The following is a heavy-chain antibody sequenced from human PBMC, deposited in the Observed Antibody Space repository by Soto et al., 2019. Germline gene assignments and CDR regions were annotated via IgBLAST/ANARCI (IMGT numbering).Heavy chain of an antibody. J-gene: IGHJ5*02. Sequence: SETLSLTCTASGGSIRNGDYYWGWIRQHPGKGLEWIGYIYYSGNAYYNPSLESRVSISIDTSKNQFSLKLSSVTAADTAVYYCARVPGPWGQGTLVTVSS. V-gene: IGHV4-31*03. CDR2: IYYSGNA. CDR1: GGSIRNGDYY. CDR3: ARVPGP.